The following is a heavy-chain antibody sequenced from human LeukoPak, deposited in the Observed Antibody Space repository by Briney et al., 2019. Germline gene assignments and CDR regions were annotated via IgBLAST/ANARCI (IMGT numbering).Heavy chain of an antibody. CDR3: ARASGYSDY. CDR1: GFTFSSYW. Sequence: GGSLRLSCAASGFTFSSYWTSWVRQAPGKGLEWVANIKQDGSEKYYVDSVKGRFTISRDNAKNSLYLQMNSLRAEDTAVYYCARASGYSDYWGQGTLVTVSS. J-gene: IGHJ4*02. CDR2: IKQDGSEK. V-gene: IGHV3-7*04. D-gene: IGHD3-22*01.